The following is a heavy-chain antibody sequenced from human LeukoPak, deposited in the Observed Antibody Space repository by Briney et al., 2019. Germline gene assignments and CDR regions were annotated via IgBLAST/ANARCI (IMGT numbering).Heavy chain of an antibody. J-gene: IGHJ4*02. Sequence: SETLSLTCTVSDGSISSGGYYWSWIRQHPGKGLEWIGYIYYSGSAYYNPSLKSRVIISVDTSKNQFSLKLTSVTAADTAVYYCARDHGYGESDFWGQGTLVTVSS. CDR2: IYYSGSA. CDR1: DGSISSGGYY. CDR3: ARDHGYGESDF. V-gene: IGHV4-31*03. D-gene: IGHD4-17*01.